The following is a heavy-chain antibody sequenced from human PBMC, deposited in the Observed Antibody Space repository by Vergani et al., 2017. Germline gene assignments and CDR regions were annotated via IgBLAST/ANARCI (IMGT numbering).Heavy chain of an antibody. V-gene: IGHV3-21*01. CDR1: GFTFSRYS. D-gene: IGHD6-13*01. CDR3: ARDPLTYSSSWFDY. Sequence: EVQLVESGGGLVKPGGSLRLSCAASGFTFSRYSMNWVRQAPGKGLEWVSSISSSSSYIYYADSVKGRFTISRDNAKNSLYLQMNSLRAEDTAVYYCARDPLTYSSSWFDYWGQGTLVTVSS. J-gene: IGHJ4*02. CDR2: ISSSSSYI.